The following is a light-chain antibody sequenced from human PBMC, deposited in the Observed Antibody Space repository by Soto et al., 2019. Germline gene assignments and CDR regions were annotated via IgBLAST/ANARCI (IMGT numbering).Light chain of an antibody. J-gene: IGLJ1*01. CDR2: DVS. CDR3: CSYAGSYV. V-gene: IGLV2-11*01. CDR1: GSDVGGYNY. Sequence: QSALTQPRSVSGSPGQSVTISCTGTGSDVGGYNYVSWYQQHPDKAPKFMIFDVSKRPSGVPDRFSGSKSGNTASLTISGLQAEDEAEYYCCSYAGSYVFGTGTSSPS.